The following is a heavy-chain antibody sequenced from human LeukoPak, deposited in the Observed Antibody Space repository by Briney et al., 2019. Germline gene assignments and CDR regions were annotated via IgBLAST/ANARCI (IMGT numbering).Heavy chain of an antibody. D-gene: IGHD6-6*01. CDR3: ARDMYGRSSEGNRFDP. J-gene: IGHJ5*02. CDR2: MNPSGGHT. CDR1: GYTFSSYH. V-gene: IGHV1-46*01. Sequence: GASVKVSCKPSGYTFSSYHVHWVRQAPGQGLEWMGMMNPSGGHTRYSQKFQGRVTMTRDVSTSTVYMELSSLISEDTAVYYCARDMYGRSSEGNRFDPWGQGTLVTVSS.